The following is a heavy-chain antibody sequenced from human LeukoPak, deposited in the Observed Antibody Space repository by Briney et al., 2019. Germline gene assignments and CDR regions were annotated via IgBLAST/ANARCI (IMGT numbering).Heavy chain of an antibody. V-gene: IGHV3-48*01. CDR1: GFTFSSYS. J-gene: IGHJ4*02. CDR3: ARVGYSSSWYFDY. D-gene: IGHD6-13*01. Sequence: GGSLRLSCAASGFTFSSYSMNWVRQAPGKGLEWVSYISSSSSTVYYADSVKGRFTISRDNAKNSLYLQMNSLRAEDTAVYYCARVGYSSSWYFDYWGQGTLVTVSS. CDR2: ISSSSSTV.